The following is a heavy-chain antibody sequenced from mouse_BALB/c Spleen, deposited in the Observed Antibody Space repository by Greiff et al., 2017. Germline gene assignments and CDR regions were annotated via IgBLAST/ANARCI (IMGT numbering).Heavy chain of an antibody. CDR1: GYTFTSYW. V-gene: IGHV1-5*01. CDR2: IYPGNSDT. J-gene: IGHJ4*01. D-gene: IGHD1-1*01. Sequence: EVQRVESGTVLARPGASVKMSCKASGYTFTSYWMHWVKQRPGQGLEWIGAIYPGNSDTSYNQKFKGKAKLTAVTSTSTAYMELSSLTNEDSAVYYCTRHYYGSSYGYYAMDYWGQGTSVTVSS. CDR3: TRHYYGSSYGYYAMDY.